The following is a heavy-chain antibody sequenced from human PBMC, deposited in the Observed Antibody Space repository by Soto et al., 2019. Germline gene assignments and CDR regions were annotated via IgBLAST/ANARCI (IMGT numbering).Heavy chain of an antibody. CDR3: AKDNYDILTGYKRTGFY. V-gene: IGHV3-30*18. CDR2: ISYDGSNK. D-gene: IGHD3-9*01. CDR1: GFTFSSYG. J-gene: IGHJ4*02. Sequence: GVSLRLSCAASGFTFSSYGMHWVRQAPGKGLEWVAVISYDGSNKYYADSVKGRFTISRDNSKNTLYLQMNSLRAEDTAVYYCAKDNYDILTGYKRTGFYWGQGTLVTVSS.